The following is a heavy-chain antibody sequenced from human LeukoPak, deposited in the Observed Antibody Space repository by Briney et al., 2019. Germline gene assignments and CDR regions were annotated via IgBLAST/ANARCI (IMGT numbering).Heavy chain of an antibody. CDR1: GFTFSNYW. CDR3: ARDGLSTNPLDY. V-gene: IGHV3-74*01. Sequence: GGSLRLSCTTSGFTFSNYWMHWVRQAPGKGLVWVSLIYSDGSTTVYADSVKGRFTTSRDNAKSTLYLQMNSLRAEDTAVYYCARDGLSTNPLDYWGQGTLVTVSS. CDR2: IYSDGSTT. J-gene: IGHJ4*02. D-gene: IGHD2-2*01.